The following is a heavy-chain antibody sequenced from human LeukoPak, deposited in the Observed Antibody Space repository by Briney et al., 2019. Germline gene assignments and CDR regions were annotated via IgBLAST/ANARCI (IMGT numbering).Heavy chain of an antibody. D-gene: IGHD1/OR15-1a*01. Sequence: GGSLRLSCAASTFTFSNYAMSWVRQAPGKGLEWVSAISASDFRTYYADSVKGRFTISRDNSKNTLYLQMNSLRAEDTAVYYCAKSDNNVWFSLNYWGQGTLVTVSS. J-gene: IGHJ4*02. V-gene: IGHV3-23*01. CDR1: TFTFSNYA. CDR3: AKSDNNVWFSLNY. CDR2: ISASDFRT.